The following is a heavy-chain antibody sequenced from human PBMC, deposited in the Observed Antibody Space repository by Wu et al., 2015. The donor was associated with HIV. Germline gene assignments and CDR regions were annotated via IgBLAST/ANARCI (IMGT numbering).Heavy chain of an antibody. CDR2: MNPNSGNT. Sequence: QVQLVQSGAEVKKPGSSVKVSCKASGGTFSSYAISWVRQAPGQGLEWMGWMNPNSGNTGYAQKFQGRVTMTRNTSISTAYMELSSLRSEDTAVYYCARGLCSSWSCSTDFDYWGQGTLVTVSS. D-gene: IGHD6-13*01. V-gene: IGHV1-8*02. CDR3: ARGLCSSWSCSTDFDY. CDR1: GGTFSSYA. J-gene: IGHJ4*02.